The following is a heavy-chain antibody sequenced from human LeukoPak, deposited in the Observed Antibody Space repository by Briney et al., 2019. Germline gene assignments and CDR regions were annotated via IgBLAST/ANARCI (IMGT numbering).Heavy chain of an antibody. V-gene: IGHV4-39*01. CDR3: ARLHYGGNYGYYYYYMDV. Sequence: SETLSLTCTVSGGSISSSSYYWGWIRQPPGKGLEWIGSIYYTGSTYYNPSLKSRVTISVDTSKNQFSLKLSSVTAADTAVYYCARLHYGGNYGYYYYYMDVWGEGTTVTISS. CDR2: IYYTGST. J-gene: IGHJ6*03. D-gene: IGHD4-23*01. CDR1: GGSISSSSYY.